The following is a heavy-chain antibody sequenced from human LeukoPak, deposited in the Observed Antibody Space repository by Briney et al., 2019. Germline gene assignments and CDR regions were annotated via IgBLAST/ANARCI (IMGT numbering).Heavy chain of an antibody. CDR3: ARDGSYLDY. J-gene: IGHJ4*02. CDR1: GFTVSTNC. V-gene: IGHV3-53*01. CDR2: IYSGGTT. Sequence: PGGSLRLSCAASGFTVSTNCMTWVRQAPGKGLEWVSTIYSGGTTYYADSVMGRFTISRHNSRNTLYLQMNSLRAEDTAVYYCARDGSYLDYWGQGTLVTVSS.